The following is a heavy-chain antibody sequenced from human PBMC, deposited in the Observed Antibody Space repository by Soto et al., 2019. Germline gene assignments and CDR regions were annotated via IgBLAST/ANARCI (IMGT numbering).Heavy chain of an antibody. Sequence: QVKLRESGPGLVKPSETLSLMCSVSGGSFTNSFWSWLRQPPGKGLELIGFISDSGSSKYCPSLYSRVNLSIDTSKSQFSPTLTSVTAVDTAVYYCARTLTGTSGGGIDPWGQGSLVTVSS. V-gene: IGHV4-59*08. CDR2: ISDSGSS. D-gene: IGHD1-20*01. CDR1: GGSFTNSF. J-gene: IGHJ5*02. CDR3: ARTLTGTSGGGIDP.